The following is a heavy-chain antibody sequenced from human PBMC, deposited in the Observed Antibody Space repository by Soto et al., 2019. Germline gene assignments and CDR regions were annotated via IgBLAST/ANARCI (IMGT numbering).Heavy chain of an antibody. CDR1: GYTFTSYY. D-gene: IGHD2-21*02. CDR2: INPSGGST. J-gene: IGHJ5*02. Sequence: ASVKVSCKASGYTFTSYYMHWVRQAPGQGLEWMGIINPSGGSTSYAQKFQGRVTMTRDTSTSTVYMELSSLRSEDTAMYYCARAREHIVVVTASWFDPWGQGTLVTVSS. CDR3: ARAREHIVVVTASWFDP. V-gene: IGHV1-46*01.